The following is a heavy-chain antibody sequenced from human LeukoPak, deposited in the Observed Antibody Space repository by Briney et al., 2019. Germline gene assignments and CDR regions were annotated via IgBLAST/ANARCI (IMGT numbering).Heavy chain of an antibody. CDR2: IYYSGST. D-gene: IGHD5-12*01. J-gene: IGHJ4*02. V-gene: IGHV4-59*01. CDR3: ARGTEWLRWAIDY. Sequence: SETLSLTCTVSGGSISSYYRSWIRQPPGKGLEWIGYIYYSGSTNYNPSLKSRVTISVDTSKNQFSLKLSSVTAADTAVYYCARGTEWLRWAIDYWGQGTLVTVSS. CDR1: GGSISSYY.